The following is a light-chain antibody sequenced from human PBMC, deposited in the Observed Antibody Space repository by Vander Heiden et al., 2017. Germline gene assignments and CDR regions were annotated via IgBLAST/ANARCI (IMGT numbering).Light chain of an antibody. CDR3: CSYAGSNPSASVL. CDR1: SSDVGFYNL. CDR2: EVS. V-gene: IGLV2-23*02. J-gene: IGLJ2*01. Sequence: QAALTQPASVSGSPGQSITISCTGTSSDVGFYNLVSWYQQHPGKAPKLIIYEVSERPSGVSDRFSGSKSGNTASLTIFGLQAEDEADYYCCSYAGSNPSASVLFGGGTKLTVL.